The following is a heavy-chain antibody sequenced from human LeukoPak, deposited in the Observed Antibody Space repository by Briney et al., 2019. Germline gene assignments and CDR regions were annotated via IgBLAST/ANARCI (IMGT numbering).Heavy chain of an antibody. V-gene: IGHV1-69*04. CDR2: IISILGIA. D-gene: IGHD6-19*01. CDR3: ARGGYSSGWRIKYFQH. Sequence: SVKVSCKASGGTFSSYAISWVRQAPGQGLEWMGRIISILGIANYAQKFQGRVTITADKSTSTAYMELSSLRSEDTAVYYCARGGYSSGWRIKYFQHWGQGTLVTVSS. CDR1: GGTFSSYA. J-gene: IGHJ1*01.